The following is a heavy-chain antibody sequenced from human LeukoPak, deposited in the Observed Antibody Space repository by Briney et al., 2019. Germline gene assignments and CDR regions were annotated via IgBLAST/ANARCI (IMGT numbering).Heavy chain of an antibody. CDR2: INHSGST. CDR1: GGSFSGYY. D-gene: IGHD3-22*01. J-gene: IGHJ6*02. Sequence: SETLSLTCAVYGGSFSGYYWSWIRQPPGKGLEWIGEINHSGSTNYNPSLKSRVTISVDTSKNQFSLKLSSVIAADTAVYYCARAMDAYYYDSSGYYFGSYYYGMDVWGQGTTVTVSS. V-gene: IGHV4-34*01. CDR3: ARAMDAYYYDSSGYYFGSYYYGMDV.